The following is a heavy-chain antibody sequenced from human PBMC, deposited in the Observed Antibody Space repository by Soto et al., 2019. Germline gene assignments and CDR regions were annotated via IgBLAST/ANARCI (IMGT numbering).Heavy chain of an antibody. CDR2: STGAGGGT. D-gene: IGHD6-25*01. CDR3: AKGHSDYQGDYNYYGMDV. CDR1: GFPFSSYA. V-gene: IGHV3-23*01. J-gene: IGHJ6*02. Sequence: GASLRLSCAASGFPFSSYAISWVRQAPGRGLAGVAASTGAGGGTYNLEAVKGRFTVSRDNSKKTVYLQLDGLRAEDTAVYYCAKGHSDYQGDYNYYGMDVWGQGTTVTVSS.